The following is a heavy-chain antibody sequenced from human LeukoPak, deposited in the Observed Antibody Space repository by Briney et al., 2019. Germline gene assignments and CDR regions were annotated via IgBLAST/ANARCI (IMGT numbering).Heavy chain of an antibody. V-gene: IGHV3-7*03. CDR3: ARDHMTTVTKNDY. CDR1: GFTFSSYW. D-gene: IGHD4-17*01. Sequence: SGGSLRLSCAASGFTFSSYWMSWVRQAPGKGLEWVANIKQDGSEKYYVDSVKGRFTISRDNAKNSLHLQMNSLRAEDTAVYYCARDHMTTVTKNDYWGQGTLVTVSS. J-gene: IGHJ4*02. CDR2: IKQDGSEK.